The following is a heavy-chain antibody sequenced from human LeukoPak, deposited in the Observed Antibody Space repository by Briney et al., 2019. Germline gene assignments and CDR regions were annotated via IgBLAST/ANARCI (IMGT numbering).Heavy chain of an antibody. Sequence: ASVKVSCKASGYTFTIYYMHWVRQAPGQGLERMGIITPSGGTTSYAQKFQGRVTMTSDMSTSTVYMELSSLRSEDTAVYYCARDHGSGSYAYYFDYWGQGTLVTVSS. CDR2: ITPSGGTT. J-gene: IGHJ4*02. CDR1: GYTFTIYY. D-gene: IGHD3-10*01. V-gene: IGHV1-46*01. CDR3: ARDHGSGSYAYYFDY.